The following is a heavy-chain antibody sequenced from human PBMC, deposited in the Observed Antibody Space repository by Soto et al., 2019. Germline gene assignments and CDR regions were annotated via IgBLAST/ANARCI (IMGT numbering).Heavy chain of an antibody. V-gene: IGHV5-51*01. CDR3: ATESGYCSGGSCPHSAFDI. Sequence: PGESLKISCKGSGYSFTSYWIGWVRQMPGKGLEWMGIIYPGDSDTRYSPSFQGQVTISADKSISTSYLQWSSLKASDTAMYYCATESGYCSGGSCPHSAFDIWGQGTMVTVSS. J-gene: IGHJ3*02. CDR1: GYSFTSYW. CDR2: IYPGDSDT. D-gene: IGHD2-15*01.